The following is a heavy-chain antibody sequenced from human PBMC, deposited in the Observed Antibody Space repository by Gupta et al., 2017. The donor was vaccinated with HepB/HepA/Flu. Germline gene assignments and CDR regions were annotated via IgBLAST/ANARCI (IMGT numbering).Heavy chain of an antibody. CDR1: GGSISSYF. V-gene: IGHV4-59*01. J-gene: IGHJ4*02. CDR3: ARGLRAWDLGYLDY. Sequence: VQLQQSGPGLVTPSETLSLTCTVSGGSISSYFWSWIRQPPGKGLEWIGYIYCSGSTNYDPSLKSRVTISGDTSKNRFSLELSCVTAADTAVDYGARGLRAWDLGYLDYWGQGSRGTISS. CDR2: IYCSGST. D-gene: IGHD3-10*01.